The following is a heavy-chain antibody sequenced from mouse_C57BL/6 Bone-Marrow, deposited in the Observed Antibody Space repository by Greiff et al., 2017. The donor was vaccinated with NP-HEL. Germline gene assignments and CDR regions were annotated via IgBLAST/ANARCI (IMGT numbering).Heavy chain of an antibody. J-gene: IGHJ2*01. CDR3: ARVGITTVVAPFDY. CDR2: IHPNSGST. CDR1: GYTFTSYW. Sequence: QVQLQQPGAELVKPGASVKLSCKASGYTFTSYWMHWVKQRPGQGLEWIGMIHPNSGSTNYNEKFKSKATLTVDKSSSTAYMQLGSLTSEDSAVYYCARVGITTVVAPFDYWGQGTTLTVSS. D-gene: IGHD1-1*01. V-gene: IGHV1-64*01.